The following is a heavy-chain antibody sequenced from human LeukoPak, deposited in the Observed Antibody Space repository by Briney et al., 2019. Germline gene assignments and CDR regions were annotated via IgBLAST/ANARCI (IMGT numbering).Heavy chain of an antibody. D-gene: IGHD3-16*01. CDR2: ISYDGSNK. Sequence: GGSLRLSCAASGFTFSNHGMHWVRQAPGKGLEWVALISYDGSNKYYADSVKGRFTISRDNSKDTLYLQMNSLRTEDTAVYYCAKLGDSYAYWGQGTLVTVSS. J-gene: IGHJ4*02. V-gene: IGHV3-30*18. CDR3: AKLGDSYAY. CDR1: GFTFSNHG.